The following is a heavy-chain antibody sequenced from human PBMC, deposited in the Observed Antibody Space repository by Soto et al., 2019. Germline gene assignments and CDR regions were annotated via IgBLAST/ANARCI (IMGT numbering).Heavy chain of an antibody. CDR2: IYPGDSDT. J-gene: IGHJ4*02. CDR3: ARQPVAGTDY. V-gene: IGHV5-51*01. Sequence: PGESLKISCKGSGYSFTSYWIGLGRQMPGKGLEWMGIIYPGDSDTRYSPSFQGPVTISADKSNSTAYLQWSSLKAADTAMYYCARQPVAGTDYWGQGTLVTVSS. CDR1: GYSFTSYW. D-gene: IGHD6-19*01.